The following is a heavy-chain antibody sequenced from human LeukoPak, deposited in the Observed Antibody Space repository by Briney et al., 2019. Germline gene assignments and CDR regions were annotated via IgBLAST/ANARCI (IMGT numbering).Heavy chain of an antibody. CDR2: IYSGGST. CDR1: GFTVSSNY. CDR3: AYDSGILGGGY. D-gene: IGHD5-12*01. Sequence: GGSLRLSCAASGFTVSSNYMSWVRQAPGKGLEWVSVIYSGGSTYYADSVKGRFTISRDNFKNTLYLQMNSLRAEDTAVYYCAYDSGILGGGYWGQGTLVTVSS. V-gene: IGHV3-53*01. J-gene: IGHJ4*02.